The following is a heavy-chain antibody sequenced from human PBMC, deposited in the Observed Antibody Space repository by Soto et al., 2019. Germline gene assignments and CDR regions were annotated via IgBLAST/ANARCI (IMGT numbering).Heavy chain of an antibody. CDR1: GFTFSSYS. Sequence: ESGGGLVKPGGSLRLSCAASGFTFSSYSMNWVRQAPGKGLEWVSSISSSSSYIYYADSVKGRFTISRDNAKNSLYRQMNSLRAEDTAVYYCARVGTRDSSGYHHYYYYYGMDVWGQGTTVTVSS. J-gene: IGHJ6*02. CDR2: ISSSSSYI. CDR3: ARVGTRDSSGYHHYYYYYGMDV. D-gene: IGHD3-22*01. V-gene: IGHV3-21*01.